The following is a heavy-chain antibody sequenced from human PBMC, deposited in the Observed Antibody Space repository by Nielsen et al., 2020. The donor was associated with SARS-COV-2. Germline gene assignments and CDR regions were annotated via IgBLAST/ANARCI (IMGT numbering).Heavy chain of an antibody. D-gene: IGHD3-3*01. J-gene: IGHJ4*02. Sequence: SETLSLTCTVSGGSISSYYWSWIRQPPGKGLEWIGYIYYSGSTYYNPSLKSRVTISVDTSKNQFSLKLSSVTAADTAVYYCARDGEWGQGTLVTVSS. CDR3: ARDGE. V-gene: IGHV4-59*12. CDR1: GGSISSYY. CDR2: IYYSGST.